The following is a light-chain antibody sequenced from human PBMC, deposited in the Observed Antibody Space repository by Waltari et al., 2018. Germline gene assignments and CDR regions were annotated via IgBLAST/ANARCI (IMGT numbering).Light chain of an antibody. CDR1: GSDVGDFNS. CDR2: DVP. J-gene: IGLJ3*02. Sequence: QSALTQPRSVSGSPGQSVTISCAGTGSDVGDFNSVSWYQQHPGKAPKLVIFDVPKRPSWVPDLFSGSKSGTSASLTVSGRQAEDEADYYCCSDAGIWVFGGGTKLTV. V-gene: IGLV2-11*01. CDR3: CSDAGIWV.